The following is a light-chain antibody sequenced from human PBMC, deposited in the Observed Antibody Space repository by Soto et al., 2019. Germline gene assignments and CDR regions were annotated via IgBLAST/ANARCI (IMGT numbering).Light chain of an antibody. CDR1: QSVSSN. J-gene: IGKJ5*01. V-gene: IGKV3-11*01. Sequence: VMTQSPATLSLSAGDSATLSCRGSQSVSSNLAWYQQKPGQAPRLLIYDASTRATGISARFSGSGSGTDFTLTISSLDPEDFAVYYCQQRSKWPPEVTFGQGTRLEIK. CDR3: QQRSKWPPEVT. CDR2: DAS.